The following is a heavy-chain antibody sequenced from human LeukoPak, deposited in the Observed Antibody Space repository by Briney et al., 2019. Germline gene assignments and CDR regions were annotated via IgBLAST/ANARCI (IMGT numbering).Heavy chain of an antibody. D-gene: IGHD4-23*01. CDR1: GYTFTDYY. J-gene: IGHJ4*02. CDR3: ARGDYGGNSGDY. V-gene: IGHV1-2*02. CDR2: INPNSGGT. Sequence: ASVKVSCKASGYTFTDYYFHWVRQAPGQGLEWMGWINPNSGGTVYAQNFQGRVTMTRDTSISTAYMELSRLRSDDTAVYYCARGDYGGNSGDYWGQGTLVTVSP.